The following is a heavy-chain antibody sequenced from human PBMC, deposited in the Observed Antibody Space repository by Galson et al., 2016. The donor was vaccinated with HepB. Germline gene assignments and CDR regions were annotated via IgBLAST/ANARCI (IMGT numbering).Heavy chain of an antibody. D-gene: IGHD6-19*01. CDR1: GFTFSAYW. Sequence: SLRLSCEASGFTFSAYWMAWIRQAPGKGLEWVANTNQDGSGKNYVDAAKGRFTVSRDNAKNSVFLDMNSLRAEDTAVYYCVSGYTSGIWGQGTTVTVSS. CDR3: VSGYTSGI. CDR2: TNQDGSGK. J-gene: IGHJ3*01. V-gene: IGHV3-7*01.